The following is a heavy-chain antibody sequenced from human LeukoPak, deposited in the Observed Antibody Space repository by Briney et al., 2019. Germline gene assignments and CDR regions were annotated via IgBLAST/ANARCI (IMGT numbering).Heavy chain of an antibody. Sequence: GASVKVSCKASGGTFSRYAISWVRQAPGQGLEWMGRINPNGGDTNYAQKFQGRVTMTSDTSISTAYMELNSLMSDDTAVYYCVRVGFTTSWSNFDYWGQGTLVTVSS. D-gene: IGHD2-2*01. CDR3: VRVGFTTSWSNFDY. CDR1: GGTFSRYA. CDR2: INPNGGDT. J-gene: IGHJ4*02. V-gene: IGHV1-2*06.